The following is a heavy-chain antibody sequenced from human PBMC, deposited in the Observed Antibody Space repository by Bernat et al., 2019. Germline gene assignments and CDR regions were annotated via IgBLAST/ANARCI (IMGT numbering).Heavy chain of an antibody. CDR1: GSTFSGYS. J-gene: IGHJ4*02. CDR2: IIRSSSYI. D-gene: IGHD3-10*01. V-gene: IGHV3-21*01. Sequence: EVQLVESGGGLVKPGGSLRFSCPASGSTFSGYSMNWFGQAPGKGLEGVSSIIRSSSYIYYADSVKGRFTISRDNAKNSLYLQMNSLRAEDTAVYYCARAMSETYYYGSGNPDYWGQGTLVTVSS. CDR3: ARAMSETYYYGSGNPDY.